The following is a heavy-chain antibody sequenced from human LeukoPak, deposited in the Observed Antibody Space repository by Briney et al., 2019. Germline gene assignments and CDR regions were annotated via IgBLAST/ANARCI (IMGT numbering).Heavy chain of an antibody. CDR3: ARTGALNWNYYYYYYMDV. Sequence: PGGSLRLSCAASGFTFSSYSMNWVRQAPGKGLESVSSISSNSSYIYYADSVKGRFTISRDNAKNSLYLQMNSLRAEDTAVDYCARTGALNWNYYYYYYMDVWGKGTTVTVSS. CDR2: ISSNSSYI. D-gene: IGHD1-1*01. J-gene: IGHJ6*03. V-gene: IGHV3-21*01. CDR1: GFTFSSYS.